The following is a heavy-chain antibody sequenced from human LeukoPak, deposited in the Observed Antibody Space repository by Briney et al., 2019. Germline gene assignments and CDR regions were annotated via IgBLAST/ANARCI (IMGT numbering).Heavy chain of an antibody. CDR3: ARDGGGMLTRFDY. J-gene: IGHJ4*02. D-gene: IGHD3-16*01. Sequence: SETLSLTCTVSGGSISSYYWSWIRQPPGKGLEWIGYIYYSGSTNYNPSLKSRVTISVDTSKNQFSLKLSSVTAADTAVYYCARDGGGMLTRFDYWGQGTLVTVSS. V-gene: IGHV4-59*01. CDR2: IYYSGST. CDR1: GGSISSYY.